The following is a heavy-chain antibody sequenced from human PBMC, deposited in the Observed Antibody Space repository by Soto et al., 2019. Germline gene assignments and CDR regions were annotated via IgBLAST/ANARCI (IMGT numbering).Heavy chain of an antibody. J-gene: IGHJ5*02. CDR1: GFSVSDYA. CDR3: TKSPRVATVFRWGLDP. Sequence: GGSLRLSCAASGFSVSDYAIAWVRQAPGKGLEWVSSLSGSETMRQADSVKGRFTISRDNSKNTVYLQMNNLRVEDTALYYCTKSPRVATVFRWGLDPWGQGTLVTVSS. V-gene: IGHV3-23*01. D-gene: IGHD5-12*01. CDR2: LSGSETM.